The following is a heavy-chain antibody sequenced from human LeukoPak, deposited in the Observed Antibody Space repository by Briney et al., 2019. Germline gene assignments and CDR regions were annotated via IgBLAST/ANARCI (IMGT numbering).Heavy chain of an antibody. Sequence: SETLSLTCTVSGGSISSYYWSWIRQPPGRGREWIGYIYYSGSTNYNPSLKSRVTISVDTSKNQFSLKLSSVIAADTAVYYCARGGVGSSSFLGYWGQGTLVTVSS. CDR2: IYYSGST. D-gene: IGHD6-6*01. CDR1: GGSISSYY. V-gene: IGHV4-59*01. CDR3: ARGGVGSSSFLGY. J-gene: IGHJ4*02.